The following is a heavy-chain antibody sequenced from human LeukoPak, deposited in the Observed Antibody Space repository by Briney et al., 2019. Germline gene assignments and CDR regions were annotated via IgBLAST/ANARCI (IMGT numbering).Heavy chain of an antibody. V-gene: IGHV4-34*01. CDR2: INHSGST. J-gene: IGHJ5*02. CDR1: GGSFSGYY. Sequence: SETLSLTCAVYGGSFSGYYWSWIRQPPGKGLEWIGEINHSGSTNYNPSLKSRVTISVDTSKNQFSLKLSSVTAADTAVYYCAKSSRRSLTLWCWFDPWGQGTLVTVSS. D-gene: IGHD2-21*01. CDR3: AKSSRRSLTLWCWFDP.